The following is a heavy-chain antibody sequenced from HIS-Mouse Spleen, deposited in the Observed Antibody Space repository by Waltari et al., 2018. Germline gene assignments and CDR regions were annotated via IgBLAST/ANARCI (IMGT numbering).Heavy chain of an antibody. V-gene: IGHV1-69*01. Sequence: QVQLVQSGAEVKKPGSSVKVSCKASGGTFSSYAISWVRQAPGQGLEWMGGISPSLGKANDAQKVQGRVTITADESTSTAYMELSSLRSEDTAVYYCARELTSWYFDLWGRGTLVTVSS. CDR2: ISPSLGKA. D-gene: IGHD7-27*01. J-gene: IGHJ2*01. CDR1: GGTFSSYA. CDR3: ARELTSWYFDL.